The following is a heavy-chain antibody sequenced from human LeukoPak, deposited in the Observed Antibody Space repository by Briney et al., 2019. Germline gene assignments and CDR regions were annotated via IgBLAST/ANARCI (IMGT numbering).Heavy chain of an antibody. D-gene: IGHD5-12*01. J-gene: IGHJ4*01. CDR1: GGSISSYY. CDR3: ARSGGYSGYVSV. Sequence: SETLSLTCIVSGGSISSYYWTWIRQPPGKGLEWIGYIYYSGSTNYNPSLKSRVTMSVDTSKNQFSLKLSSVTAADTAVYYCARSGGYSGYVSVWGHGTLVTVSS. CDR2: IYYSGST. V-gene: IGHV4-59*01.